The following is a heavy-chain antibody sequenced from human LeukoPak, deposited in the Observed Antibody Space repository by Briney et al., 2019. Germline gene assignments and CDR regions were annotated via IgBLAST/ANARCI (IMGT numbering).Heavy chain of an antibody. CDR3: ARAGNHNFWSGYRGTDY. CDR2: IKQDGSEI. CDR1: GFTFSSYW. Sequence: GGSLRLSCAGSGFTFSSYWMTWVRRAPGKGLEWVANIKQDGSEIYYVDAVKGRFTISRDNAKNSVYLQMNSLRVEDTAVYYCARAGNHNFWSGYRGTDYWGQGTLVTVSS. D-gene: IGHD3-3*01. J-gene: IGHJ4*02. V-gene: IGHV3-7*01.